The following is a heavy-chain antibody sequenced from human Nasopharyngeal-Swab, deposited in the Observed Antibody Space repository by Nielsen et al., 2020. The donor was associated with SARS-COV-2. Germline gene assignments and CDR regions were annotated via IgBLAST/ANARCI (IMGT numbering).Heavy chain of an antibody. J-gene: IGHJ4*02. CDR2: IKQDGSEK. CDR3: ARAYVQLWSGGY. D-gene: IGHD5-18*01. CDR1: GFTFSSYW. Sequence: GESLKISCAASGFTFSSYWMSWVRQAPGKGLEWVANIKQDGSEKYYVDSVKGRFTISRDNAKNSLYLQMNSLRAEDTAVYYCARAYVQLWSGGYWGQGTLVTVSS. V-gene: IGHV3-7*01.